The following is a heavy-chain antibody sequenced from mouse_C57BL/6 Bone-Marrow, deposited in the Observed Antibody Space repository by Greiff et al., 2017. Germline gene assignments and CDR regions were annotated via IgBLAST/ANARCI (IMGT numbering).Heavy chain of an antibody. Sequence: QVQLQQSGAELVRPGTSVKVSCKASGYAFTNYLIEWVKQRPGQGLEWIGVINPGSGGTNYNEKFKGKATLTADKSSSTAYMQLSSLTSEDSAVYFCARWGSSGFGYWGQGTTLTVSS. CDR3: ARWGSSGFGY. J-gene: IGHJ2*01. CDR2: INPGSGGT. V-gene: IGHV1-54*01. D-gene: IGHD6-1*01. CDR1: GYAFTNYL.